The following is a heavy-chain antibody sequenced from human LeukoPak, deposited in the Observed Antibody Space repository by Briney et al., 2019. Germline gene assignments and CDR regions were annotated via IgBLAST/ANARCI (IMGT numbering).Heavy chain of an antibody. Sequence: GGSLRLSCAASGFTVSSNYMSWVRQAPGKGLEWVSVIYSGGSTYYADSVKGRFTISRDNSKNTLYLQMNSLRAEDTAVYYCAKSTQRYNILTGYYNSYYYYGMDVWGQGTTVTVSS. CDR2: IYSGGST. D-gene: IGHD3-9*01. J-gene: IGHJ6*02. CDR3: AKSTQRYNILTGYYNSYYYYGMDV. V-gene: IGHV3-53*01. CDR1: GFTVSSNY.